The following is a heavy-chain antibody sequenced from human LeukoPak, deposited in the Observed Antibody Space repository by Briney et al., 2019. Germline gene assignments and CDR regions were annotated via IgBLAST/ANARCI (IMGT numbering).Heavy chain of an antibody. V-gene: IGHV3-7*01. D-gene: IGHD5-18*01. J-gene: IGHJ4*02. CDR1: GFTFRSYW. Sequence: PGGSLRLSRAAYGFTFRSYWMTWVRQAPGKGLEWVANINQDGSKEYYLDSVKGRFTISRDNDKNSLYLQVNSLRAEDQAVYYCAKGGYINGYDYWGQGTLVTVSS. CDR3: AKGGYINGYDY. CDR2: INQDGSKE.